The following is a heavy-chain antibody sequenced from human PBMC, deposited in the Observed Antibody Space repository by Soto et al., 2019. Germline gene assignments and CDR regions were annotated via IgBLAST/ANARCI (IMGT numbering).Heavy chain of an antibody. CDR2: IYDSGST. Sequence: KPSETLSLTCTVSGGSVSSGGYYWSWIRQPPGKGLEWIGNIYDSGSTNYNPSLKSRITISIDTSKNHFSLKLSSVTAADTAVYYCARDFEPSPGFDPWGQGTLVTVSS. CDR1: GGSVSSGGYY. D-gene: IGHD3-9*01. V-gene: IGHV4-61*03. J-gene: IGHJ5*02. CDR3: ARDFEPSPGFDP.